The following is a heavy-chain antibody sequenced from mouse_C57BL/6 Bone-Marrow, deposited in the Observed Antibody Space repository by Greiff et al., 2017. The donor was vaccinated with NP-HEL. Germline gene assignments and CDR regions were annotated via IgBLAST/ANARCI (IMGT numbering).Heavy chain of an antibody. V-gene: IGHV5-4*01. CDR3: ARDQEGYYYWYFDV. J-gene: IGHJ1*03. Sequence: EVKVVESGGGLVKPGGSLKLSCAASGFTFSSYAMSWVRQTPEKRLEWVATISDGGSYTYYPDNVKGRFTISRDNAKNNLYLQMSHLKSEDTAMYYCARDQEGYYYWYFDVWGTGTTVTVSS. CDR2: ISDGGSYT. D-gene: IGHD1-1*01. CDR1: GFTFSSYA.